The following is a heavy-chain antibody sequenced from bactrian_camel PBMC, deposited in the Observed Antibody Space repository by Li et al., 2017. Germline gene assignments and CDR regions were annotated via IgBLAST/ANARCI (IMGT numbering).Heavy chain of an antibody. V-gene: IGHV3S6*01. CDR1: GYTFNTYG. J-gene: IGHJ4*01. Sequence: HVQLVESGGGSALAGGSVRLSCAASGYTFNTYGWFRQIPGKGREGVAHIDSFGWVTYLDSVRGRFTISEDSAKHTLYLQMNSLKPEGTAMYYCAAGPYDPNLCGRYDYWGQGTQVTVS. CDR3: AAGPYDPNLCGRYDY. D-gene: IGHD5*01. CDR2: IDSFGWVT.